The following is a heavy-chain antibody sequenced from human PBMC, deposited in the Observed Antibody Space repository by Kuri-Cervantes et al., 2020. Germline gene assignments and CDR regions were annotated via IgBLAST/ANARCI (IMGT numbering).Heavy chain of an antibody. V-gene: IGHV3-30*01. Sequence: GGSLRLSCAASGSTFSSYAMHWVRQAPGKGLEWVAVISYDGSNKYYADSVKGRFTISRDNSKNTLYLQMNSLRAEDTAVYYCATGGGDYFLYWGQGTLVTVSS. D-gene: IGHD2-21*02. CDR1: GSTFSSYA. CDR3: ATGGGDYFLY. CDR2: ISYDGSNK. J-gene: IGHJ4*02.